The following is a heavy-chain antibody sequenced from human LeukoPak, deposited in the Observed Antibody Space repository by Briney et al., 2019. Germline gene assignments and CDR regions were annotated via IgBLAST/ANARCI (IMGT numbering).Heavy chain of an antibody. CDR2: SHDGSNK. J-gene: IGHJ4*02. V-gene: IGHV3-30*18. CDR3: AKDQERYYDSSAASDY. D-gene: IGHD3-22*01. Sequence: SHDGSNKYYEDSVKGRFTISRDNSKNTLYLQMNSLRAEDTAVYYCAKDQERYYDSSAASDYWGQGTLVTVSS.